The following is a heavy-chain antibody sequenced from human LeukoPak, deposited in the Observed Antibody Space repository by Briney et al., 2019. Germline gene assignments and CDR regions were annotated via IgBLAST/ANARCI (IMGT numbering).Heavy chain of an antibody. CDR1: GFTFSSYD. Sequence: GGSLRLSCAASGFTFSSYDMHWVRQATGKGLEWVSAIGTAGDTYYPGSVKGRFTISRENAKNSLYLQMNSLRAGDTAVYYCARGLVDPAAASGYGMDVWGQGTTVTVSS. D-gene: IGHD6-13*01. J-gene: IGHJ6*02. CDR3: ARGLVDPAAASGYGMDV. CDR2: IGTAGDT. V-gene: IGHV3-13*01.